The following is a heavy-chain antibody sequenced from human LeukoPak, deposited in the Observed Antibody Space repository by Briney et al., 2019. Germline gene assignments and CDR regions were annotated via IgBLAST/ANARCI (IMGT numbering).Heavy chain of an antibody. J-gene: IGHJ4*02. D-gene: IGHD6-13*01. Sequence: GGSLRLSCAASGFSFNNYAMHWVRQAPGKGLEYVSAISTNGGTTYYANAVQGRFTISRDNAKNSVYLQMNRLRAEDTAVYYCTRAVAAADFSPGYWGQGTLVTVSS. CDR3: TRAVAAADFSPGY. V-gene: IGHV3-64*01. CDR1: GFSFNNYA. CDR2: ISTNGGTT.